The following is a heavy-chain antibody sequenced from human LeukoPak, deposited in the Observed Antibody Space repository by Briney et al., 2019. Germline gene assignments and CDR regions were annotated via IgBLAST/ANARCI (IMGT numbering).Heavy chain of an antibody. V-gene: IGHV5-51*01. CDR2: IYPGDSDT. Sequence: GESLKISCKGSGYRFTSYWIGWVRQMPGKGLEWMGIIYPGDSDTRYSPSFQGQVAISTDKSISTAYPQWSSLKASDTAMYYCAIHYYGSGSYYLDYWGQGTLVTVSS. D-gene: IGHD3-10*01. J-gene: IGHJ4*02. CDR1: GYRFTSYW. CDR3: AIHYYGSGSYYLDY.